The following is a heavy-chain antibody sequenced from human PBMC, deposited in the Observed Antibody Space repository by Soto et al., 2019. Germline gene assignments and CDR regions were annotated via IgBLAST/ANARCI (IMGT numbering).Heavy chain of an antibody. CDR2: ISYDGSNK. J-gene: IGHJ3*02. CDR1: GFTFSSYA. V-gene: IGHV3-30-3*01. Sequence: GGSLRLSCAASGFTFSSYAMHWVRQAPGKGLEWVAVISYDGSNKYYADSVKGRFTISRDNSKNTLYLQMNSLRAEDTAVYYCTSLSSLGYCSGGSCLDAFDIWGQGTMVTVSS. CDR3: TSLSSLGYCSGGSCLDAFDI. D-gene: IGHD2-15*01.